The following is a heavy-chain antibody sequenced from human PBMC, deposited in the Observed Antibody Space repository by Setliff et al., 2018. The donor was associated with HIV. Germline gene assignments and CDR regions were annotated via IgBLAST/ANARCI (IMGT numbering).Heavy chain of an antibody. CDR2: FYYDGSE. CDR3: TRHAGRENQLPHTYYYYMGV. V-gene: IGHV4-31*02. CDR1: GGSIGLGGHY. J-gene: IGHJ6*03. D-gene: IGHD2-2*01. Sequence: SETLSLTCSVSGGSIGLGGHYWGWIRQRPGKGLEWIGYFYYDGSEFYTPSLKSRVSISRDTSKNQFSLRLTSVTAADTAVYYCTRHAGRENQLPHTYYYYMGVWGKGATVTVSS.